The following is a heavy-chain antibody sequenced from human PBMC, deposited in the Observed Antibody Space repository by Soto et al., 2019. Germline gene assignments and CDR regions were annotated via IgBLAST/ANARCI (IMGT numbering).Heavy chain of an antibody. D-gene: IGHD7-27*01. CDR1: GDSISNLDYF. V-gene: IGHV4-30-4*01. J-gene: IGHJ5*01. CDR2: IYKSATT. Sequence: SETLSLTCSVSGDSISNLDYFWAWIRRPPGQALEYIGYIYKSATTYYNPSFESRVAISVDTSKSQFSLNVTSVTAADTAVYFCARGRYCLTGRCFPNWFDSWGQGDLVTVSS. CDR3: ARGRYCLTGRCFPNWFDS.